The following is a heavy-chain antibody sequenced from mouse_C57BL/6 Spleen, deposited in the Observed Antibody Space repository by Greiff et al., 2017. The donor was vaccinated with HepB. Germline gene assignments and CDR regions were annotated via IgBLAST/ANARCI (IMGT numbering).Heavy chain of an antibody. CDR2: IDPSDSET. J-gene: IGHJ1*03. CDR3: ASNYGSSYGGYFDV. V-gene: IGHV1-52*01. Sequence: QVQLQQPGAELVRPGSSVKLSCKASGYTFTSYWMHWVKQRPIQGLEWIGNIDPSDSETHYNQKFKDKATLTVDKSSSTAYMQLSSLTSEDSAVYYCASNYGSSYGGYFDVWGTGTTVTVSS. D-gene: IGHD1-1*01. CDR1: GYTFTSYW.